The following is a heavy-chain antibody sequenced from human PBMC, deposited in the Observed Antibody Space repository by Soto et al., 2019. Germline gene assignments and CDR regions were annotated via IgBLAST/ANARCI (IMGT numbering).Heavy chain of an antibody. Sequence: EVQLVESGGALVQPGGSLRVSCAASGFSVSNNYMSWVRQAPGKGLEWVAFIYSGGDTFYADSDKGRFSISRDKSRNTLYLQMNSLRVEDTAVYYCAVRWKWGQGTLVTVSS. J-gene: IGHJ4*02. V-gene: IGHV3-66*01. CDR3: AVRWK. CDR1: GFSVSNNY. D-gene: IGHD1-1*01. CDR2: IYSGGDT.